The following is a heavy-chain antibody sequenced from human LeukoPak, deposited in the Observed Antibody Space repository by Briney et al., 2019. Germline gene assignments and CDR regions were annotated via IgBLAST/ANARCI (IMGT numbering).Heavy chain of an antibody. D-gene: IGHD3-9*01. J-gene: IGHJ4*02. CDR2: IKQDESEK. CDR1: GFTFSSYW. Sequence: GGSLRLSCAASGFTFSSYWMSWVRQAPGKGLEWVANIKQDESEKYYVDSVKGRFAISRDNAKNSLYLQMNSLRAEDTAVYYCARVEDYDILTGFDYWGQGTLVTVSS. V-gene: IGHV3-7*01. CDR3: ARVEDYDILTGFDY.